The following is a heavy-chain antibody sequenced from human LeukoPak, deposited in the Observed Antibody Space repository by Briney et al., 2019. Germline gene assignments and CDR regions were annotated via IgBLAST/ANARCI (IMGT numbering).Heavy chain of an antibody. J-gene: IGHJ3*02. Sequence: SETLSLTCTVSGGSISSSSYYWGWIRQPPGKGLEWIGSIYYSGSTYYNPSLKSRVTISVDTSKNQFSLKLSSVTAADTAVYYCARRYDLVGYYYDSSGPNGPLDIWGQGTMVTVSS. CDR2: IYYSGST. D-gene: IGHD3-22*01. CDR1: GGSISSSSYY. CDR3: ARRYDLVGYYYDSSGPNGPLDI. V-gene: IGHV4-39*01.